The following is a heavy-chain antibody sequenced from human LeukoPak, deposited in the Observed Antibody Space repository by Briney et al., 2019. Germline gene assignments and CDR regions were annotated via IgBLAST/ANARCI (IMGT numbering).Heavy chain of an antibody. CDR1: GFTFDDYT. J-gene: IGHJ4*02. CDR2: ISWDGGST. Sequence: GGSLRLSCAASGFTFDDYTMHWVRQAPGKGLEWVSLISWDGGSTYYADSVKGRFTISRDNSKNSLYLQMNSLRTEDTALYYCAKEGSHISSSWYNYWGQGTLVTVSS. V-gene: IGHV3-43*01. CDR3: AKEGSHISSSWYNY. D-gene: IGHD6-13*01.